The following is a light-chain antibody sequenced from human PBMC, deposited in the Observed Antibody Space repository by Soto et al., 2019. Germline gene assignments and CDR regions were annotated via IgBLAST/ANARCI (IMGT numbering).Light chain of an antibody. CDR1: ISDIGLYKF. CDR3: TSYTTDNIVVV. V-gene: IGLV2-14*03. Sequence: QSALTQPASVSGSPGQSITISCTGTISDIGLYKFVSWYQHHPGKAPKLIIFDVRSRASGISNRFSGSKSGNTASLTISGLQAEDEADYYCTSYTTDNIVVVVGGGTKLTVL. J-gene: IGLJ2*01. CDR2: DVR.